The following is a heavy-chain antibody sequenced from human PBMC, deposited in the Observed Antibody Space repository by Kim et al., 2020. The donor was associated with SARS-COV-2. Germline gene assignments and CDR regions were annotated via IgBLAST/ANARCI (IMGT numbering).Heavy chain of an antibody. CDR2: ISGTSTTI. Sequence: GGSLRLSCAASGFTFSSYSMNWVRQAPGKGLEWVSHISGTSTTIYYADSVKGRFTISRDNAKNSLYLQMDNLRDEDTAVYFCARGYSYYYLPWGQGTLVTVSS. V-gene: IGHV3-48*02. CDR3: ARGYSYYYLP. D-gene: IGHD3-10*01. CDR1: GFTFSSYS. J-gene: IGHJ4*02.